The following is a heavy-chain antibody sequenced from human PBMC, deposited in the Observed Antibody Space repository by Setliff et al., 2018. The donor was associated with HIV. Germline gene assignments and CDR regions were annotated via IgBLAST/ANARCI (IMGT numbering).Heavy chain of an antibody. V-gene: IGHV1-69*10. D-gene: IGHD6-13*01. Sequence: ASVKVSCKASGGTFSDFRITWVRQAPGQGLEWMGEITPFVGIANYAQKFQGRVTISADESTATAYIELSSLTSQDTAVYYCARDKGIREAASLDYWGQGSLVTVSS. CDR2: ITPFVGIA. CDR3: ARDKGIREAASLDY. J-gene: IGHJ4*02. CDR1: GGTFSDFR.